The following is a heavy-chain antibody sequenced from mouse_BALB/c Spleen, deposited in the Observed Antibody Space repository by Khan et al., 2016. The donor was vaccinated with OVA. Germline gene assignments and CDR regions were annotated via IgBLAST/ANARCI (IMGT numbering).Heavy chain of an antibody. CDR2: ITNGGGST. Sequence: EVKLVESGGGLVQPGGSLKLSCAASGFTFSSNTMSWVRQTPEKRLEWVAYITNGGGSTYYPDTVKGRFTISRDNAKNTLYLQMSRLKSEDTAMYYCARVPTFITTALDYWGQGTSVTVSS. J-gene: IGHJ4*01. D-gene: IGHD1-2*01. CDR1: GFTFSSNT. V-gene: IGHV5-12-2*01. CDR3: ARVPTFITTALDY.